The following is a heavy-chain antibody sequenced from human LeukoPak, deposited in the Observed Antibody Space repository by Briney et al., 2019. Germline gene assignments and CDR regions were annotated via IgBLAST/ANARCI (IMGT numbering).Heavy chain of an antibody. CDR2: ISYDGSNK. CDR1: GSTFSSYA. Sequence: PGGSLRLSCAASGSTFSSYAMHWVRQAPGKGLEWVAVISYDGSNKYYADSVKGRFTISRDNSKNTLYLQMNSLRAEDTAVYYCARQAYGAFDYWGQGTLVTVSS. J-gene: IGHJ4*02. V-gene: IGHV3-30-3*01. CDR3: ARQAYGAFDY. D-gene: IGHD4-17*01.